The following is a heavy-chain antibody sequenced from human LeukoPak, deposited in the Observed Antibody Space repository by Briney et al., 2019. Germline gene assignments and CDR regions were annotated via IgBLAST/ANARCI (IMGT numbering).Heavy chain of an antibody. V-gene: IGHV1-3*01. J-gene: IGHJ4*02. CDR2: INAGNGNT. CDR3: ARDRGYCSSTSCYGRGFDY. D-gene: IGHD2-2*01. Sequence: RGASVKVSCKASGYTFTSYAMHWVRQAPGQRLEWMGWINAGNGNTKYSQKFQGRVTITRDTSASTAYMELSSLRSEDTAVYYCARDRGYCSSTSCYGRGFDYWGQGTLVTVSS. CDR1: GYTFTSYA.